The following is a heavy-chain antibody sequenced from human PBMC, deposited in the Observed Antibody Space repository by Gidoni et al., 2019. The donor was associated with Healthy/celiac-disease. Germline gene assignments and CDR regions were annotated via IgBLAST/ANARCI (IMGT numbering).Heavy chain of an antibody. Sequence: QVQLVESGGGVVQPGRSLRLSCAASGFTFSSYAMHWVRQAPGKGLEWVAVISYDGSNKYYADYVKGRFTISRDNSKNTLYLQMNSLRAEDTAVYYCARDQGGGYCSGGSCYAWFDPWGQGTLVTVSS. V-gene: IGHV3-30*04. CDR3: ARDQGGGYCSGGSCYAWFDP. J-gene: IGHJ5*02. D-gene: IGHD2-15*01. CDR1: GFTFSSYA. CDR2: ISYDGSNK.